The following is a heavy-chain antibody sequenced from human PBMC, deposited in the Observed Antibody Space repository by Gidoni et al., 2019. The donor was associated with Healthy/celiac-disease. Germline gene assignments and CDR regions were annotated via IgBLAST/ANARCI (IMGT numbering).Heavy chain of an antibody. D-gene: IGHD3-3*01. J-gene: IGHJ4*02. CDR2: IKQDGSEK. CDR1: GFTFSSYW. CDR3: ARDLSTIFGDEGY. Sequence: EVQLVESGGGLVQPGGSLRLSCAASGFTFSSYWMSWVRQAPGKGLEWVANIKQDGSEKYYVDSVKGRFTISRDNAKNSLYLQMNSLRAEDTAVYYCARDLSTIFGDEGYWGQGTLVTVSS. V-gene: IGHV3-7*01.